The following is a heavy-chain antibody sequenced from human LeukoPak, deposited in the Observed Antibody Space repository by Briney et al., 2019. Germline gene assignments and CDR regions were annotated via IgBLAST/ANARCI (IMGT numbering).Heavy chain of an antibody. V-gene: IGHV1-18*01. CDR3: AKNPKYDILTGYYKGYYMDV. CDR1: GYTFTSYG. Sequence: ASVKVSCKASGYTFTSYGISWVRQAPGQGLEWMGWISAYNGNTNYAQKLQGRVTMTTDTSTITAYMELRSLRSDDTAVYYCAKNPKYDILTGYYKGYYMDVWGKGTTVTVSS. CDR2: ISAYNGNT. D-gene: IGHD3-9*01. J-gene: IGHJ6*03.